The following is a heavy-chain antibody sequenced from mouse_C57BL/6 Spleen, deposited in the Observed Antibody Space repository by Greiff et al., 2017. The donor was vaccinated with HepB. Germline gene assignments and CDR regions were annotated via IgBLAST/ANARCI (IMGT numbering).Heavy chain of an antibody. J-gene: IGHJ3*01. CDR2: ISDGGSYT. D-gene: IGHD2-4*01. Sequence: EVQRVESGGGLVKPGGSLKLSCAASGFTFSSYAMSWVRQTPEKRLEWVATISDGGSYTYYPDNVKGRFTISRDNAKNNLYLQMRHLKSEDTAMYYCARGDYDYEGFAYWGQGTLVTVSA. CDR3: ARGDYDYEGFAY. V-gene: IGHV5-4*01. CDR1: GFTFSSYA.